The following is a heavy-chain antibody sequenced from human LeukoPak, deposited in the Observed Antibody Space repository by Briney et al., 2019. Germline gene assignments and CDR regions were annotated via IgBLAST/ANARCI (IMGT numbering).Heavy chain of an antibody. CDR1: GYTFTGYY. CDR2: INPNSGGT. D-gene: IGHD3-10*01. J-gene: IGHJ4*02. V-gene: IGHV1-2*02. Sequence: ASVNVSCKASGYTFTGYYMHWVRQAPGQGLEWMGWINPNSGGTNYAQKFQGRVTMTRDTSISTAYMELSRLRSDDTAVYYCARDKDYYGSGSYSYYFDYWGQGTLVTVSS. CDR3: ARDKDYYGSGSYSYYFDY.